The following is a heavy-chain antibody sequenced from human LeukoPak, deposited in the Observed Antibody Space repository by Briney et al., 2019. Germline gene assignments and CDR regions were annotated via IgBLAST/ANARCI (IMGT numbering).Heavy chain of an antibody. CDR2: VFSSGST. CDR3: ARDSGSSYYDFWSGYFLFDY. Sequence: PSETLSLTCTVSGDSRSSGGFHWSWIRQPAGQGLEWIGRVFSSGSTFYSPSLKSRVTMSVDTSNSHFSLNLTSVTAADTAVYYCARDSGSSYYDFWSGYFLFDYWGQGTLVTVSS. CDR1: GDSRSSGGFH. V-gene: IGHV4-61*02. D-gene: IGHD3-3*01. J-gene: IGHJ4*02.